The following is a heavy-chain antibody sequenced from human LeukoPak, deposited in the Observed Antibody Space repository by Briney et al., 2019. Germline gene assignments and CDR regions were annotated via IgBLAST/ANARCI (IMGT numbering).Heavy chain of an antibody. CDR2: IHDSGTT. D-gene: IGHD1-1*01. CDR3: ARVSWFPGTSYYYMDV. CDR1: GGSISSYY. J-gene: IGHJ6*03. Sequence: SETLSLTCTVSGGSISSYYWSWLRQPPGKGLEWIGYIHDSGTTNYNPSLKSRVTISVDTSKNQFSLKVSSVTAADTAVYYCARVSWFPGTSYYYMDVWGKGTTVTVSS. V-gene: IGHV4-59*01.